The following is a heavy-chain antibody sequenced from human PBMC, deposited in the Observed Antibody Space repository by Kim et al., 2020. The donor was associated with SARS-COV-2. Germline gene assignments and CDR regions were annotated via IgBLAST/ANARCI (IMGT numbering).Heavy chain of an antibody. J-gene: IGHJ5*02. V-gene: IGHV4-34*01. CDR2: INHSGST. CDR1: GGSFSGYY. D-gene: IGHD3-10*01. CDR3: ARGRRGFGEP. Sequence: SETLSLTCAVYGGSFSGYYWSWIRQPPGKGLEWIGEINHSGSTNYNPSLKSRVTISVDTSKNQFSLKLSSVTAADTAVYYCARGRRGFGEPWGQGTLVTVSS.